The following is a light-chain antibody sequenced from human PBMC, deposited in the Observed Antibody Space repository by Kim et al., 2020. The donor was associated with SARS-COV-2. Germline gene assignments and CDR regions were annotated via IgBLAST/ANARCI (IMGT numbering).Light chain of an antibody. CDR1: QSVSRN. J-gene: IGKJ4*01. V-gene: IGKV3-15*01. CDR2: GAS. Sequence: PGEQATLTCRASQSVSRNLAWYQQKPGQAPRLLIYGASTRATGIPARFSGSGSGTEFTLTISSLQSEDFAVYYCQQYNNWPLTFGGGTKVDIK. CDR3: QQYNNWPLT.